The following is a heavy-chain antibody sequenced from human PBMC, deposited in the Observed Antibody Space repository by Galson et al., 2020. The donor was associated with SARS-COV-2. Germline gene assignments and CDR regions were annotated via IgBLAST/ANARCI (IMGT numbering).Heavy chain of an antibody. V-gene: IGHV4-30-4*01. CDR2: IYYSGST. J-gene: IGHJ4*02. Sequence: SETLSLTCTVSGGSISSGDYYWSWIRQPPGKGLEWIGYIYYSGSTYYNPSLKSRVTISVDTSKNQFSLKLSSVTAADTAVYYCARVDYYYGSGIGGFDYWGQGTLVTVSS. D-gene: IGHD3-10*01. CDR3: ARVDYYYGSGIGGFDY. CDR1: GGSISSGDYY.